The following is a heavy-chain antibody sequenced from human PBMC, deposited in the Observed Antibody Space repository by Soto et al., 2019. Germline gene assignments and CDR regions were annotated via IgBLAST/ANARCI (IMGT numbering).Heavy chain of an antibody. D-gene: IGHD1-1*01. Sequence: PSATLSLTCTVSGVSILPYYWSWIRQPPGEGLEWIAFIFHSGRTSYSPALKSRLTISKDSSKRQFSLKLSSVTAADTAVYYCARHMGTDGSEAFDVWGQGILVTVS. J-gene: IGHJ4*02. CDR3: ARHMGTDGSEAFDV. CDR1: GVSILPYY. V-gene: IGHV4-59*08. CDR2: IFHSGRT.